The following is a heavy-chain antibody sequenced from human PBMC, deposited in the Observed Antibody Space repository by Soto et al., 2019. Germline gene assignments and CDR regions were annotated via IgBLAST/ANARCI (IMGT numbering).Heavy chain of an antibody. CDR1: GYTFTNYY. J-gene: IGHJ6*02. D-gene: IGHD3-10*02. CDR2: INPRGGFT. Sequence: GASVKVSCKASGYTFTNYYMHWVRQVPGQGLEWMGLINPRGGFTSYAQKFQGRVTMTRDTSTSTVYMELSGLRSEDTAVYYCAREGGRITMYLSGSSHYYGMDVWGQGTTVTVSS. V-gene: IGHV1-46*01. CDR3: AREGGRITMYLSGSSHYYGMDV.